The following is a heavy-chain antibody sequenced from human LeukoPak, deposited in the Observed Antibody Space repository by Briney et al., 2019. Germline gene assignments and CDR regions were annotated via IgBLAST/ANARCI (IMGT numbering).Heavy chain of an antibody. J-gene: IGHJ4*02. CDR1: GFTFSAYA. Sequence: PGGSPRLSCAASGFTFSAYAMHWVRQAPGKGLEWVAVISYDGSNKYYADSVKGRLTISRDKSKNTPYLQMNSLRTEDTAVYYCASSYGMSSGPDYWGQGTLVTVSS. CDR2: ISYDGSNK. CDR3: ASSYGMSSGPDY. V-gene: IGHV3-30*04. D-gene: IGHD3-22*01.